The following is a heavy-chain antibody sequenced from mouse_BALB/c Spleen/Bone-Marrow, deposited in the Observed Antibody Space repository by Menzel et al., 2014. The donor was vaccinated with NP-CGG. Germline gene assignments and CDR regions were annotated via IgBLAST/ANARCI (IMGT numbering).Heavy chain of an antibody. CDR1: GFNIKDTY. Sequence: LQESGAELVKPGASVKLSCTSSGFNIKDTYMHWVKQRPEQGLEWIGRIDPANGNTKYDPKFQGKATITADTSYNTAYRQLSSLTSEDTAVYYCARLDLFDYWGQGPLVTISA. V-gene: IGHV14-3*02. J-gene: IGHJ3*01. CDR3: ARLDLFDY. CDR2: IDPANGNT.